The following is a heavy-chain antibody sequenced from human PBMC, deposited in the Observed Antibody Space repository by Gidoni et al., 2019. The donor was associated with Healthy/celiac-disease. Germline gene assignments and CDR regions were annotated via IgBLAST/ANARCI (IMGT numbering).Heavy chain of an antibody. J-gene: IGHJ4*02. CDR1: GFTFSSYG. D-gene: IGHD3-16*01. CDR3: ARESKGGFDY. V-gene: IGHV3-33*01. CDR2: IWNDGSNK. Sequence: QVQLVESGGGVVPPGRSLRLSCAASGFTFSSYGMHGLRQAPGKGMGWVAVIWNDGSNKNYADSVKGRFTISRDNSKNTLYLQMTSLRAEDTAVYYCARESKGGFDYWGQGTLVTVSS.